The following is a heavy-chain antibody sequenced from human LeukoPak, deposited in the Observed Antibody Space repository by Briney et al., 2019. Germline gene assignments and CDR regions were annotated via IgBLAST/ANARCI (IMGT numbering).Heavy chain of an antibody. J-gene: IGHJ4*02. CDR3: ARESRLRITMVRGVDY. D-gene: IGHD3-10*01. Sequence: SETLSLTCAVYGGSFSGYYWSWIRQSPGKGLEWIGEINHSGSTNYNPSLKSRVTISVDTSKQQFSLKLSSVTAADTAVYYCARESRLRITMVRGVDYWGQGTLVTVSS. V-gene: IGHV4-34*01. CDR1: GGSFSGYY. CDR2: INHSGST.